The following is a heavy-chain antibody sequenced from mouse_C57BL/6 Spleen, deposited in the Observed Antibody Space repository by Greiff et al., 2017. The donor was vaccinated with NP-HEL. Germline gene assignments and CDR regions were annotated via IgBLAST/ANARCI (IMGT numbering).Heavy chain of an antibody. Sequence: EVQVVESGGGLVKPGGSLKLSCAASGFTFSDYGMHWVRQAPEKGLEWVAYISRGSSTIYYADTVKGRFTISRDNAQHHLFLQMTSLRSEDTAMYYGARRSNYGWMAYWGQGTLVTVSA. CDR2: ISRGSSTI. CDR3: ARRSNYGWMAY. D-gene: IGHD2-5*01. V-gene: IGHV5-17*01. CDR1: GFTFSDYG. J-gene: IGHJ3*01.